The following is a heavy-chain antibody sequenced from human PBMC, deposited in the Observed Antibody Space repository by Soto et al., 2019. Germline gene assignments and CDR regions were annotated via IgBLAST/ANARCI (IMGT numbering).Heavy chain of an antibody. CDR1: GGPVGYTSFY. D-gene: IGHD6-13*01. J-gene: IGHJ1*01. Sequence: PSETLSLTCDVSGGPVGYTSFYWGWLRQSPGKGLEWIGSVHHSVTTYYNPSLKGRVTISMDTSKNQFSLRLTSVTAADTAVYYCARETSSTSLRAEYFQFWGQGTQVNVSS. CDR3: ARETSSTSLRAEYFQF. V-gene: IGHV4-39*02. CDR2: VHHSVTT.